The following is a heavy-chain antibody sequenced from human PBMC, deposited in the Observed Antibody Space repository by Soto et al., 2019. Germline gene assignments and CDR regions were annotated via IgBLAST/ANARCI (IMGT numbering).Heavy chain of an antibody. V-gene: IGHV1-2*02. CDR3: ARDKTSTRGVDS. CDR1: RYRFTDYY. CDR2: INPDSGGT. J-gene: IGHJ5*01. Sequence: QVQLVQSGAEVKKPGASVQVSCKASRYRFTDYYIHWVRQAPGQGLEWMGWINPDSGGTNYAHSFQDRVTMTSDTSITTAYMELSSLRSDDPAIYYCARDKTSTRGVDSWGQGTVVTVSS. D-gene: IGHD3-10*01.